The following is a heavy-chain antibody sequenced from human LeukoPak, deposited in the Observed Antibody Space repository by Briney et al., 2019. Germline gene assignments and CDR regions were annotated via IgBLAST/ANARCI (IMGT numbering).Heavy chain of an antibody. V-gene: IGHV4-59*08. CDR2: FYYSGST. D-gene: IGHD6-19*01. CDR3: ARLASSGWSHCDY. Sequence: SETLSLTCIVSGGSISIYYWIWIRQPPVKGLECIGYFYYSGSTYYNPSPKRPVTISRDTSQNHFSLKMNSVTDPATAVYYCARLASSGWSHCDYWGQGTLVTVSS. CDR1: GGSISIYY. J-gene: IGHJ4*02.